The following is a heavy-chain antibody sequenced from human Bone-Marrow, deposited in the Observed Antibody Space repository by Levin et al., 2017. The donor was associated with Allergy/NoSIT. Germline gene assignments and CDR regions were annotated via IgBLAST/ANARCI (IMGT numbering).Heavy chain of an antibody. CDR2: INPSGATT. CDR1: GYTFSSYV. Sequence: AASVKVSCKASGYTFSSYVISWVRQAPGQGLEWMGVINPSGATTNYAQKFQRRITMTRDMSTSTLYMELSSLTSEDTAVYYCARTLTSGWYRDAFDIWGQGTMVTVSS. CDR3: ARTLTSGWYRDAFDI. V-gene: IGHV1-46*01. D-gene: IGHD6-19*01. J-gene: IGHJ3*02.